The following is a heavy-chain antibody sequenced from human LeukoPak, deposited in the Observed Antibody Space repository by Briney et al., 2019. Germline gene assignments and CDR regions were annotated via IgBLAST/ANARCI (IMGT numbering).Heavy chain of an antibody. CDR1: GFAFSDYY. V-gene: IGHV3-11*01. J-gene: IGHJ6*02. D-gene: IGHD4-4*01. CDR2: ISSSGSTI. CDR3: ARATVTTWGYYYGMDV. Sequence: PGGSLRLSCAASGFAFSDYYMSWIRQAPGKGLEWVSYISSSGSTIYYADSVKGRFTISRDNAKNSLYLQMDSLGAEDTAVYYCARATVTTWGYYYGMDVWGQGTTVTVSS.